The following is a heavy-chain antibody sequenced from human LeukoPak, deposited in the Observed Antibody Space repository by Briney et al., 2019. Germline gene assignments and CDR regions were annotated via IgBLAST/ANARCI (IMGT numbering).Heavy chain of an antibody. CDR2: INPNSGGT. Sequence: ASVKVSCKASGYTFTGYYMHWVRQAPGQGLEWMGWINPNSGGTNYAQKFQGRVTMTRDTSISTAYMELSRLRSDDTAVYYCARDPDCSSTSCYSRNWFDPWGQGTLVTVSS. CDR1: GYTFTGYY. V-gene: IGHV1-2*02. D-gene: IGHD2-2*01. J-gene: IGHJ5*02. CDR3: ARDPDCSSTSCYSRNWFDP.